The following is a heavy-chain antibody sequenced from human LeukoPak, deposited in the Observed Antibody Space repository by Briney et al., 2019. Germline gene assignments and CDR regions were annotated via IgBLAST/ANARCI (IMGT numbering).Heavy chain of an antibody. CDR3: AKTKDGILVPEYFDY. V-gene: IGHV3-23*01. J-gene: IGHJ4*02. Sequence: PGGSLRLSCAASGFTFSSYAMSWVRQAPGKGLEWVSAISGSGGSTYYADSVKGRFTFSRDNSKNTLYLQMNSLRAEDTAVYYCAKTKDGILVPEYFDYWGQGTLVTVSS. CDR2: ISGSGGST. D-gene: IGHD5-24*01. CDR1: GFTFSSYA.